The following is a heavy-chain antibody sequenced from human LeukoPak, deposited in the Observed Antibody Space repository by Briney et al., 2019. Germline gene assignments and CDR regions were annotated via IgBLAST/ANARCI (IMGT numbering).Heavy chain of an antibody. CDR2: IYTSGST. Sequence: PSETLSLTCTVSGGSISNYYWNWIRQPAGKGLEWIGHIYTSGSTNYNPSLKSRVTMSVDTSKNQFSLNLSSVTAADTAVYYCARDLLSYGGHAFDIWGQGTMVTVSS. J-gene: IGHJ3*02. CDR3: ARDLLSYGGHAFDI. D-gene: IGHD4-17*01. CDR1: GGSISNYY. V-gene: IGHV4-4*07.